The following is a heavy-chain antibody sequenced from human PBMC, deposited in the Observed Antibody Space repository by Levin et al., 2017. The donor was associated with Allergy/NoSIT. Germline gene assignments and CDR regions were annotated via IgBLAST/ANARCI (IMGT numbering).Heavy chain of an antibody. CDR3: AKDSGSGYKGADAFDI. CDR1: GFTFSSYG. CDR2: ISYDGSNK. D-gene: IGHD3-22*01. Sequence: GGSLRLSCAASGFTFSSYGMHWVRQAPGKGLEWVAVISYDGSNKYYADSVKGRFTISRDNSKNTLYLQMNSLRAEDTAVNYCAKDSGSGYKGADAFDIWGQGTMVTVSS. J-gene: IGHJ3*02. V-gene: IGHV3-30*18.